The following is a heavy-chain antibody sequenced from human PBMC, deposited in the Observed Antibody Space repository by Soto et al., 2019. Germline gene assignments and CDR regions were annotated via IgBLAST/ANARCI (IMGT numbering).Heavy chain of an antibody. J-gene: IGHJ3*02. V-gene: IGHV1-8*01. Sequence: AAVKVSCKASGYTFTSYAINWVRQATGQGLEWMGWINPNSGNTGYAQKFQGRVTMTRNTSISTAYMELSGLRSEDTAVYYCARGESGSIAGTFDIWGQGTMVTVSS. CDR2: INPNSGNT. D-gene: IGHD3-10*01. CDR3: ARGESGSIAGTFDI. CDR1: GYTFTSYA.